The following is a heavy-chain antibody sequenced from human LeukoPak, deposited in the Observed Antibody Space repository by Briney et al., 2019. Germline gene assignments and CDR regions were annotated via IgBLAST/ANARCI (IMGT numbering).Heavy chain of an antibody. V-gene: IGHV4-59*08. CDR2: IYYSGST. CDR1: GGSISSYY. D-gene: IGHD2-8*02. Sequence: SETLSLTCTVSGGSISSYYWGWIRQAPGKGLEWIGYIYYSGSTNYNPSLKRRVTISVDTSKNQFSLKLSSVTAADTAVYYCVRHSSGGGPFDYWGQGTLVPVSS. CDR3: VRHSSGGGPFDY. J-gene: IGHJ4*02.